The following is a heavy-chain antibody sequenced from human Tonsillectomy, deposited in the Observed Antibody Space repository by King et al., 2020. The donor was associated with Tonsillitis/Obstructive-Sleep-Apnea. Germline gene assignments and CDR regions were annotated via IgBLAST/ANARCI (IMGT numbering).Heavy chain of an antibody. CDR3: AREYTVTTETAFDI. J-gene: IGHJ3*02. V-gene: IGHV3-30*01. CDR1: GFTFSSYA. CDR2: ISYDGSFE. Sequence: VQLVESGGGVVQPGRSLRLSCAASGFTFSSYAMHWVRQAPGKGLEGGAGISYDGSFEYYADSGKGRFTISRDNSKNTLYLQMNSLRAEDTAMYYCAREYTVTTETAFDIWGQGTMVTVSS. D-gene: IGHD4-17*01.